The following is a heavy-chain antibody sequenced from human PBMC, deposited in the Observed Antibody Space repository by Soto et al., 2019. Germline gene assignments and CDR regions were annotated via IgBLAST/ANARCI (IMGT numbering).Heavy chain of an antibody. Sequence: SETLSLTCAVYGASFSGYYWSWIRQPPGKGLEWIGEINHSGSTNYNPSLKSRVTISVDTSKNQFSLKLSSVTAADTAVYYCARDNVVVTATVFDYWGQGTLVTVS. J-gene: IGHJ4*02. CDR2: INHSGST. V-gene: IGHV4-34*01. CDR1: GASFSGYY. CDR3: ARDNVVVTATVFDY. D-gene: IGHD2-21*02.